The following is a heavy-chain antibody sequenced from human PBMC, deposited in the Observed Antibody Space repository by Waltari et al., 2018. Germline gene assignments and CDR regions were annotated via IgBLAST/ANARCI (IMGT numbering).Heavy chain of an antibody. V-gene: IGHV3-30-3*01. J-gene: IGHJ4*02. CDR1: GFTFSSYA. Sequence: QVQLVESGGGVVQPGRSLRLSCAASGFTFSSYAMHWVRQAPGKGLGWVAVISYDGSNKYYADSVKGRFTISRDNSKITLYLQMNSLRAEDTAVYYCASWQLDYWGQGTLVTVSS. CDR3: ASWQLDY. D-gene: IGHD6-13*01. CDR2: ISYDGSNK.